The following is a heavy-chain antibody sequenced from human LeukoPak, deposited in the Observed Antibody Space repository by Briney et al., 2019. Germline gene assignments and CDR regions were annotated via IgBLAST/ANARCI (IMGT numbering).Heavy chain of an antibody. V-gene: IGHV3-21*01. CDR3: ARLYYGSGIPTGY. Sequence: GGSLRLSCAASGFTFSSYSMNWVRQAPGKGLEWVSSISSSGSYIYYADSVKGRFTISRDNAKNSLYLQMNSLRAEDTAVYYCARLYYGSGIPTGYWGQGTLVTVSS. J-gene: IGHJ4*02. D-gene: IGHD3-10*01. CDR2: ISSSGSYI. CDR1: GFTFSSYS.